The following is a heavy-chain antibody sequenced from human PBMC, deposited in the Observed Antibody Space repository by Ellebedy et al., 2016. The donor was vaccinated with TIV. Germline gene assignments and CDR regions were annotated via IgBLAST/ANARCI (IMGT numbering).Heavy chain of an antibody. CDR2: ISGSGGST. V-gene: IGHV3-23*01. CDR3: AKEANSSSSPSLALYYFDY. J-gene: IGHJ4*02. CDR1: GFTFSSYA. D-gene: IGHD6-6*01. Sequence: GESLKISXAASGFTFSSYAMSWVRQAPGKGLEWVSAISGSGGSTYYADSVKGRFTISRDNSKNTLYLQMNSLRAEDTAVYYCAKEANSSSSPSLALYYFDYWGQGTLVTASS.